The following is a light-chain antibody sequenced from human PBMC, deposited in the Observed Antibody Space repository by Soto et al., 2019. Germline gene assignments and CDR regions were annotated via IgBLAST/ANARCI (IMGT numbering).Light chain of an antibody. CDR2: AAS. Sequence: EVVLTQSPGTLSLSPGERATLSCRASQSVSSSQLTWFQQKPGQAPRLLIYAASNRAAGIPDRFSGSGSGTDFTLTISSLEPEDFAVYYCQQRSNWPWTFGQGTKVDIK. J-gene: IGKJ1*01. CDR1: QSVSSSQ. V-gene: IGKV3D-20*02. CDR3: QQRSNWPWT.